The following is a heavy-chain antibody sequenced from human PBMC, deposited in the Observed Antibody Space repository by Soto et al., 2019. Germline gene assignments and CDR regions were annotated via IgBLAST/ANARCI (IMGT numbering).Heavy chain of an antibody. V-gene: IGHV1-69*02. CDR2: FIPILDMA. CDR3: AITYCRDNSCPRDFDF. CDR1: GGTFNTYT. Sequence: QVQVVQSGAEVKKPESSVKVSCKPSGGTFNTYTVNWVRLAPGHGLEWMGRFIPILDMANYAQTFQDRVTITADRSTFTAYIELNSLTSDDTAVYYCAITYCRDNSCPRDFDFWGPGTRVTVSS. D-gene: IGHD2-21*01. J-gene: IGHJ4*02.